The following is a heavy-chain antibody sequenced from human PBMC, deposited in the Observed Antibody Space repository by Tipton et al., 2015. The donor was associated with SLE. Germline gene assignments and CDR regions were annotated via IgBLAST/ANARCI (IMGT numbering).Heavy chain of an antibody. D-gene: IGHD6-19*01. CDR1: GGSFSGYY. V-gene: IGHV3-7*03. CDR2: IKQDGSEK. J-gene: IGHJ4*02. Sequence: LSLTCAVYGGSFSGYYWSWIRQPPGKGLEWVANIKQDGSEKYYVDSVKGRFTISRDNAKNSLYLQMNSLRAEDTAVYYCARFETLPGYSSGWYYYWGQGTLVTVSS. CDR3: ARFETLPGYSSGWYYY.